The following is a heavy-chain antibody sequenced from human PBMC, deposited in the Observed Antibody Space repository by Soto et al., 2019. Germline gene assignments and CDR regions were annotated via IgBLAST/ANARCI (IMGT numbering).Heavy chain of an antibody. CDR3: AKVHVRATTSFDY. V-gene: IGHV3-23*01. D-gene: IGHD1-26*01. Sequence: GGSLRLSCAASGFTFSSYAMSWVRQAPGKGLEWVSAISGSGGSTHYADFVKGRFTISRDNSKNTLYLQMNSLRAEDTAVYYCAKVHVRATTSFDYWGQGTLVTVSS. CDR1: GFTFSSYA. J-gene: IGHJ4*02. CDR2: ISGSGGST.